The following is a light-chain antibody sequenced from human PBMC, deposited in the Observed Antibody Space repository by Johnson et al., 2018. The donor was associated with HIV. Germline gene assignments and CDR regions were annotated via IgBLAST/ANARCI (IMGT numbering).Light chain of an antibody. CDR2: DNN. CDR1: SSNIENNY. CDR3: GTWDSSLTLYV. V-gene: IGLV1-51*01. J-gene: IGLJ1*01. Sequence: QSVLTQPPSMSAAPGQRVAISCSGSSSNIENNYVSWYQQFPGTAPKLLIYDNNKRPSGIPDRFSGSKSGASATLDITGLQTGDEADYYCGTWDSSLTLYVFGTGTKVTVL.